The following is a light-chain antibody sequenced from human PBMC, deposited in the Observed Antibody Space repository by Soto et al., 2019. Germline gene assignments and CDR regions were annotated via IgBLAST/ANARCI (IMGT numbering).Light chain of an antibody. Sequence: EVVMTQSPATLSVSPGERATLSCRASQSVSTDLAWYQQTPGQAPRLLIYGASTRATGIPARFSGSGSGTEFTLTISNLKSEDLAVYYCQQYNDWLTFGGVTKVEIE. CDR3: QQYNDWLT. CDR1: QSVSTD. CDR2: GAS. J-gene: IGKJ4*01. V-gene: IGKV3-15*01.